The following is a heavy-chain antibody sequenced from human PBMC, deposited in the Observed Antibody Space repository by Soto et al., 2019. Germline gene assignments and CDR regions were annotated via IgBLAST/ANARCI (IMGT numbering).Heavy chain of an antibody. CDR3: ARDGVEDN. V-gene: IGHV3-7*01. D-gene: IGHD3-10*01. CDR1: GFTFSTYW. CDR2: IKQDGSEK. J-gene: IGHJ4*02. Sequence: EVQLVESGGGLVQPGGSLRLSCAASGFTFSTYWMSWVRQAPGKGLEWVADIKQDGSEKYYVDSVKGRFTISRDNAKNSLYLQMNSLRDEDTAIYYCARDGVEDNWGQGTLVTVSS.